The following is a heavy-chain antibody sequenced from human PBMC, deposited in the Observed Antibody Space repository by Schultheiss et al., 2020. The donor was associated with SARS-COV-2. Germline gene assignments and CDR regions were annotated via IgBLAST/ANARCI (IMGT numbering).Heavy chain of an antibody. Sequence: SETLSLTCTVSGGSISSYYWSWIRQPPGKGLEWIGYIYYSGSTYYNPSLKSRVTISVDTSKNQFSLKLSSVTAADTAVYYCARVRTTAMKGHHNWFDPWGQGTLVTVSS. CDR2: IYYSGST. CDR3: ARVRTTAMKGHHNWFDP. D-gene: IGHD4-17*01. CDR1: GGSISSYY. J-gene: IGHJ5*02. V-gene: IGHV4-59*08.